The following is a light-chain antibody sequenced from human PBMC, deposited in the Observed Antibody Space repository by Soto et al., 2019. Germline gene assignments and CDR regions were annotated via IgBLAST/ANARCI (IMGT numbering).Light chain of an antibody. V-gene: IGKV1-5*03. J-gene: IGKJ2*01. CDR1: QSISNW. CDR3: QQYNGS. CDR2: KAS. Sequence: DIQMTQSPSTLSASVGDRVTITCRASQSISNWLAWYQQKPGKAPKLLIYKASSLESGVPSRFGGSGSGTEFTLTISSLQTDDFATYYCQQYNGSFGQGTKLEIK.